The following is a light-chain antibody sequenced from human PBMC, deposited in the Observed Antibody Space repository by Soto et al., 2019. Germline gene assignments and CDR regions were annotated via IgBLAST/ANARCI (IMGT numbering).Light chain of an antibody. Sequence: EIVMTQSPATLSVSPGKRATLSCRASQSVSSNLAWYQQKPGQAPRLLIYGSSTRATGIPARFSGSGSGTEFTLTISSLQSEDFAVYYCQQYNNWPPTFGQGTKLEIK. CDR2: GSS. J-gene: IGKJ2*01. CDR3: QQYNNWPPT. V-gene: IGKV3-15*01. CDR1: QSVSSN.